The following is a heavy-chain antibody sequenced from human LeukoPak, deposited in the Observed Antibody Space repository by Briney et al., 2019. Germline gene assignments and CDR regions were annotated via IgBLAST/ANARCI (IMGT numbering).Heavy chain of an antibody. V-gene: IGHV4-30-4*01. CDR1: GGSISSGDYY. J-gene: IGHJ6*04. D-gene: IGHD4-17*01. CDR2: IYYSGNT. Sequence: PSETLSLTCTVSGGSISSGDYYWSWIRQPPGKGLEWIGYIYYSGNTYYNPSLKGRITISIDTSKNQFSLKLSSVTAADTAVYFCARDPPAYGDYSRGYGMDVWGRGTTVIVSS. CDR3: ARDPPAYGDYSRGYGMDV.